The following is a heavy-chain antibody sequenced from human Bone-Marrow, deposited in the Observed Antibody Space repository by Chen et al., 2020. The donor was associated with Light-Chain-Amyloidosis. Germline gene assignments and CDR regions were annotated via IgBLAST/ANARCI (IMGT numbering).Heavy chain of an antibody. CDR2: INHSGST. CDR1: GGSFSGYY. V-gene: IGHV4-34*01. CDR3: ARGGNGYSSSWYHKSNILDI. Sequence: QVQLQQWGAGLLKPSETLSLTCAVYGGSFSGYYWSWIRQPPGKGLEWIGEINHSGSTNYNPSLKSRVTISVDTSKNQFSLKLSSVTAADTAVYYCARGGNGYSSSWYHKSNILDIWGQGTMVTVSS. J-gene: IGHJ3*02. D-gene: IGHD6-13*01.